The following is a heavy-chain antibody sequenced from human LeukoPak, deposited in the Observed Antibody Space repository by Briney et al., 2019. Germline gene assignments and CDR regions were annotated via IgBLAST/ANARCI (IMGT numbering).Heavy chain of an antibody. Sequence: GGSLRLSCAASGFTFSSYAMSWVRQAPGKGLEWVSAVSGSGGSTYYADSVKGRFTISRDNSKNTLYLQMNSLRAEDTAVYYCANVVGSGSYPHSHYYYGMDVWGQGTTVTVSS. J-gene: IGHJ6*02. V-gene: IGHV3-23*01. CDR2: VSGSGGST. D-gene: IGHD3-10*01. CDR3: ANVVGSGSYPHSHYYYGMDV. CDR1: GFTFSSYA.